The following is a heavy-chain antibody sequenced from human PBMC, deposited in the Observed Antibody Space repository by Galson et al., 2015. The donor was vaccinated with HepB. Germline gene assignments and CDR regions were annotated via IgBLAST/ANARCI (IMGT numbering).Heavy chain of an antibody. D-gene: IGHD6-19*01. CDR1: GYTFTSYG. CDR2: ISAYNGNT. CDR3: ARDRRRIAVAGTDAFDI. Sequence: SVKVSCKASGYTFTSYGISWVRQAPGQGLEWMGWISAYNGNTNYAQKLQGRVTMTTDTSTSTAYMELRSLRSDDTAVYYCARDRRRIAVAGTDAFDIWGQGTMVTVSS. J-gene: IGHJ3*02. V-gene: IGHV1-18*01.